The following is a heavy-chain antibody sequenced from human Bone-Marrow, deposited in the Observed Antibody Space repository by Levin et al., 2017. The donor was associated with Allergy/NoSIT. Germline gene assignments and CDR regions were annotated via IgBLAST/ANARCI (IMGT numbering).Heavy chain of an antibody. Sequence: SETLSLTCTVSGDSIRGSFWTWIRQPPGKVLEWIGFIHYSGSTSYSPSLKSRVTISADTPKNQFSLKLNSVTAADSAVCYCARGRLPGLYWGQGILVTVSS. CDR2: IHYSGST. V-gene: IGHV4-59*01. D-gene: IGHD3-10*01. J-gene: IGHJ4*02. CDR3: ARGRLPGLY. CDR1: GDSIRGSF.